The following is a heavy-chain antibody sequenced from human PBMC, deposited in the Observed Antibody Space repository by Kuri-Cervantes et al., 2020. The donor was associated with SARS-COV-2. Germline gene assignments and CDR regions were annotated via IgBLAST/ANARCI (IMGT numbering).Heavy chain of an antibody. CDR1: GFTFSSYW. CDR2: INSDGSST. J-gene: IGHJ6*02. CDR3: ARDPVTPGYYYYYSMDV. Sequence: GGSLRLSCAASGFTFSSYWMHWVRQAPGKGLVWVSRINSDGSSTSYADSVKGRFTISRDNAKNTLYLQMNSLRAEDTAVYYCARDPVTPGYYYYYSMDVWGQGTTVTVSS. D-gene: IGHD4-23*01. V-gene: IGHV3-74*01.